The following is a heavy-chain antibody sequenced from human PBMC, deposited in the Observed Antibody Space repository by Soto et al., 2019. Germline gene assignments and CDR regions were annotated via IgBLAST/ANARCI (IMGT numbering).Heavy chain of an antibody. Sequence: PSETLSLTCTVSGDSISPHYWNWVRQPPGKGLEWIGYIYFGGSTNYNPSLKSRVTISVDMSKNQFSLTLTSVTAADTAVYYCARGNFAVDGAFDPWGRGTLVTVSS. CDR1: GDSISPHY. CDR2: IYFGGST. V-gene: IGHV4-59*11. J-gene: IGHJ5*02. D-gene: IGHD2-2*01. CDR3: ARGNFAVDGAFDP.